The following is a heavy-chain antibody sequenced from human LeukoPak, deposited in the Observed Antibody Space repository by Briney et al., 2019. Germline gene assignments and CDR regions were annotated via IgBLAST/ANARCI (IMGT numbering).Heavy chain of an antibody. CDR2: ISLSGLT. V-gene: IGHV4-4*02. CDR3: SRENGAFSPFGF. D-gene: IGHD2-8*01. J-gene: IGHJ4*02. Sequence: PSGTLSLTCGVSGGSISTTNWWIWVRQPPGQGLEWIGEISLSGLTNYSPSLNSRVTMSLDKPKNQLSLNLSSVTAADTAVYYCSRENGAFSPFGFWGQGTLVTVPS. CDR1: GGSISTTNW.